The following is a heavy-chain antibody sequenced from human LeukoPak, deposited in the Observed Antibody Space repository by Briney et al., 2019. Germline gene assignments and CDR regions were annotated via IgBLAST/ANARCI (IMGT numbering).Heavy chain of an antibody. Sequence: PSETLSLTCTVSGGSISSSSYYWGWIRQPPGKGLEWIGSIYYSGSTNYNPSLKSRVTISVDTSKNQFSLKLSSVTAADTAVYYCAKSPYGDAEYFQHWGQGTLVTVSS. CDR2: IYYSGST. D-gene: IGHD4-17*01. V-gene: IGHV4-39*07. J-gene: IGHJ1*01. CDR1: GGSISSSSYY. CDR3: AKSPYGDAEYFQH.